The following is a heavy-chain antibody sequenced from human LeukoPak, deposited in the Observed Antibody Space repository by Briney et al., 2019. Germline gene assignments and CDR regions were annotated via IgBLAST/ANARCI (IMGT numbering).Heavy chain of an antibody. CDR2: ISSSNSYI. CDR3: AREELGAAVFDY. CDR1: GFTFSSYS. D-gene: IGHD6-25*01. V-gene: IGHV3-21*01. Sequence: GGSLRLSCAASGFTFSSYSMNWVRQAPGKGLEWVSSISSSNSYIYYADSVKGRFTISRDNAKNSLYLQMNSLRAEDTAVYYCAREELGAAVFDYWGQGTLVTVSS. J-gene: IGHJ4*02.